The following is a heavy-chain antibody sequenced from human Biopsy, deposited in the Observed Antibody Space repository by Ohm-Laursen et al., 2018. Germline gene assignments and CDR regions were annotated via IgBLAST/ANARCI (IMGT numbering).Heavy chain of an antibody. D-gene: IGHD1-7*01. V-gene: IGHV4-4*07. J-gene: IGHJ3*02. CDR3: ARDYGLELGGLEAFDI. CDR1: GGDINNYY. CDR2: VYTSRST. Sequence: TLSLTCNVSGGDINNYYWSWIRQPAGKGLEWIGRVYTSRSTSYNPSLESRVTMSVVTSKNQFSLKVTSMTAADTALYYCARDYGLELGGLEAFDIWGQGTMVTVSS.